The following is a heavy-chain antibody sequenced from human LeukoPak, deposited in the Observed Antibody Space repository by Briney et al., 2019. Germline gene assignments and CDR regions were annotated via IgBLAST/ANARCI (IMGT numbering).Heavy chain of an antibody. CDR1: GFTFSSYA. Sequence: GGSLRLSCAASGFTFSSYAMSWVRQAPGQGLQWVSAISGSGGSTYYADSVKGRFTISSDNFKNTLYLQMNSLRAEDTAVYYCAKHRYYDSSGYFDYWGQGTLVTVSS. D-gene: IGHD3-22*01. V-gene: IGHV3-23*01. CDR2: ISGSGGST. CDR3: AKHRYYDSSGYFDY. J-gene: IGHJ4*02.